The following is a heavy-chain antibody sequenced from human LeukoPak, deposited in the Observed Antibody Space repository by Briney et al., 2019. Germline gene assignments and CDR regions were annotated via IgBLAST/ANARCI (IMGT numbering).Heavy chain of an antibody. CDR1: GGSISRYY. D-gene: IGHD6-19*01. CDR3: ARVETYSSGWYDAFFDY. CDR2: IYHSGNS. V-gene: IGHV4-38-2*02. J-gene: IGHJ4*02. Sequence: PSETLSLTCTVSGGSISRYYWGWIRQPPGKGLEWIGSIYHSGNSYYNPSLKSRSTISVDTSKNHFSLKLRSVPAADTAVYYCARVETYSSGWYDAFFDYWGQGTLVTVSS.